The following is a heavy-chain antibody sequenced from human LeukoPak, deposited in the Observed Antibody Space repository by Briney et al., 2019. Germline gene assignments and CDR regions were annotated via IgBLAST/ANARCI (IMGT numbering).Heavy chain of an antibody. J-gene: IGHJ6*03. D-gene: IGHD1-1*01. CDR3: ARAGTGLPTGGIYYYYMDV. CDR1: GGTFSSYA. V-gene: IGHV1-69*06. Sequence: ASVKVSCKASGGTFSSYAISWVRQPPGQGLEWMGGIIPIFGTANYAQKFQGRVTITADKSTSTAYMELSSLGSEDTAVYYCARAGTGLPTGGIYYYYMDVWGKGTTVTVSS. CDR2: IIPIFGTA.